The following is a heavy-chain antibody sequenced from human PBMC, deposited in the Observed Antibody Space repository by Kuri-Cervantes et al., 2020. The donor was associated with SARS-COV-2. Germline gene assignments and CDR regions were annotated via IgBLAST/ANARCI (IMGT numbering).Heavy chain of an antibody. CDR3: ARGRTVTLKY. CDR1: GGSFSGYY. CDR2: INHSGST. J-gene: IGHJ4*02. D-gene: IGHD4-11*01. V-gene: IGHV4-34*01. Sequence: ESLKISCAVHGGSFSGYYWSWIRQPPGKGLEWIGEINHSGSTNYNPSLKSRVTISVDTSKNQFSLKLSSVTAADTAVYYCARGRTVTLKYWGQGTLVTVSS.